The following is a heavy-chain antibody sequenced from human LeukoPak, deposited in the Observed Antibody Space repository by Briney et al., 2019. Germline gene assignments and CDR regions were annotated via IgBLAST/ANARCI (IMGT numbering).Heavy chain of an antibody. CDR1: GGSISSSSYY. J-gene: IGHJ4*02. Sequence: PSETLSLTCTVSGGSISSSSYYWGWIRQPPGKGLEWIGSIYNSGSTYYNPSLKSRVTISVDTSKNQFSLKLSSVTAADTAVYYCARQVDRYDFWSGYPRTSVDYWGQGTLVTVSS. CDR3: ARQVDRYDFWSGYPRTSVDY. D-gene: IGHD3-3*01. CDR2: IYNSGST. V-gene: IGHV4-39*01.